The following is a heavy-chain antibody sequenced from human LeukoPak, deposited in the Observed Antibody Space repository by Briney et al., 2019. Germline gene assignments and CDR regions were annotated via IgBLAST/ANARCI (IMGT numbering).Heavy chain of an antibody. D-gene: IGHD2-2*01. V-gene: IGHV5-51*01. Sequence: GESLKISCKGSGYSFTSYWIGWVRQMPGKGLEWMGIIYPGDSDTRYSPSFQGQVTISADKSISTAYLQWSSLKALDTAVYYCARHSYCSSTTCYYYYGMDVWGQGTTVTVSS. CDR2: IYPGDSDT. CDR1: GYSFTSYW. J-gene: IGHJ6*02. CDR3: ARHSYCSSTTCYYYYGMDV.